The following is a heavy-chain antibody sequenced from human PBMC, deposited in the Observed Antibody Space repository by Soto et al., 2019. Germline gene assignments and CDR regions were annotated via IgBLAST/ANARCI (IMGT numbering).Heavy chain of an antibody. CDR1: GFTFSSYA. V-gene: IGHV3-64*01. CDR3: ARGLGYAFDI. Sequence: HPGGSLRLSCAASGFTFSSYAMHWVRQAPGKGLEYVSAISSNGGSTYYANSVKGRFTISRDNSKNTLYLQMGSLRAEDMAVYYCARGLGYAFDIWGQGTMVTVSS. D-gene: IGHD2-15*01. CDR2: ISSNGGST. J-gene: IGHJ3*02.